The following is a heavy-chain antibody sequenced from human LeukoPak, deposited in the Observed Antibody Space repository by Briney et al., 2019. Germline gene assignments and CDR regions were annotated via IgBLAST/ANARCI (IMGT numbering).Heavy chain of an antibody. J-gene: IGHJ4*02. D-gene: IGHD3-22*01. Sequence: ESGGSLRLSCAASGFTFSSYAMHWVRQAPGKGLEWVSSISTSSSYIYYADSVKGRFTISRDNAKNSLYLQMNSLRAEDTAVYYCARAHYYDSSALDYWGQGTLVTVSS. CDR3: ARAHYYDSSALDY. CDR2: ISTSSSYI. CDR1: GFTFSSYA. V-gene: IGHV3-21*01.